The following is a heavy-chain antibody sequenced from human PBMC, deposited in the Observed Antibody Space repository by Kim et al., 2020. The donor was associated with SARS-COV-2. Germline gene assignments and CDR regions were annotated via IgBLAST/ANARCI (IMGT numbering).Heavy chain of an antibody. Sequence: GGSLRLSCAASGFTFSSYGMHWVRQAPGKGLEWVAVISYDGSNKYYADSVKGRFTISRDNSKNTLYLQMNSLRAEDTAVYYCAKDLHRPASSGSYYYGM. J-gene: IGHJ6*01. CDR2: ISYDGSNK. CDR3: AKDLHRPASSGSYYYGM. CDR1: GFTFSSYG. V-gene: IGHV3-30*18. D-gene: IGHD3-10*01.